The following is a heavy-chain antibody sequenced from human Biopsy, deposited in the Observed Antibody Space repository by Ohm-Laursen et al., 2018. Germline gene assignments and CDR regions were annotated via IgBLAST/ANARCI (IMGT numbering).Heavy chain of an antibody. D-gene: IGHD3-22*01. CDR2: IFTSGST. V-gene: IGHV4-4*07. CDR1: GASISDYY. J-gene: IGHJ4*02. CDR3: AKGYTDYSDSSGFSYYFCY. Sequence: SETLSLTCAVSGASISDYYCVWIRQPAGKGLEWIGLIFTSGSTTYNPSLRSRVTMSVDTSKNQFTLKLSSVTAADTAIYYCAKGYTDYSDSSGFSYYFCYWGQGTLVTVSS.